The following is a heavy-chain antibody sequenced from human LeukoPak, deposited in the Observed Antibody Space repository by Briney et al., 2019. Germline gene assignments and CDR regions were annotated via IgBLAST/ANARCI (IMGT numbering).Heavy chain of an antibody. Sequence: GGSLRLSCAASGFTFSSYSMNWVRQAPGKGLEWVSSISSSSSYIYYADSVKGRFTISRDNAKNSLYLQMNSLRAEDTAVYYCARNSGSYYVGHPSDYWGRGTLVTVSS. CDR2: ISSSSSYI. CDR3: ARNSGSYYVGHPSDY. D-gene: IGHD1-26*01. J-gene: IGHJ4*02. V-gene: IGHV3-21*01. CDR1: GFTFSSYS.